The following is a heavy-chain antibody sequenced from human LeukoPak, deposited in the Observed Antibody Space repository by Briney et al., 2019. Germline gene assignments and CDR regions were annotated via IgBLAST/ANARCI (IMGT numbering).Heavy chain of an antibody. J-gene: IGHJ6*02. D-gene: IGHD3-16*01. V-gene: IGHV1-8*01. CDR1: GYTFTSYD. CDR2: MNPNSGNT. Sequence: GASVKVSCKASGYTFTSYDINWVRQATGQGLEWMGWMNPNSGNTGYAQKFQGRVTMTRNTSISTAYMELSSLRSEDTAVYYCAIGDGYYYYYGMDVWGQGTTVTVSS. CDR3: AIGDGYYYYYGMDV.